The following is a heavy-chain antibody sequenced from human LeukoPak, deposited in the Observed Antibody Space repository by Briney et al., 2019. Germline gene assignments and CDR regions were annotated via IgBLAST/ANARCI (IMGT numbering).Heavy chain of an antibody. J-gene: IGHJ4*02. D-gene: IGHD6-19*01. Sequence: ASVKVSCKASGYTFTGYYVHWVQQAPGQGLEWMGWINPNSGDTDHAQNFQGRVTMTRDTSISTAYMELRRLRSDDTAVYYCARGSGWPHYYFDYWGQGTLFTASS. V-gene: IGHV1-2*02. CDR3: ARGSGWPHYYFDY. CDR1: GYTFTGYY. CDR2: INPNSGDT.